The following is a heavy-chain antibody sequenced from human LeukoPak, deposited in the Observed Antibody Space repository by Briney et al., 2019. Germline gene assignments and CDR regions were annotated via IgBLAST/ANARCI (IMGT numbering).Heavy chain of an antibody. Sequence: HPSETLSLTCTVSGYSISSGYYWGWIRQPPGKGLEWIGSIYHSGSTYYNPSLKSRVTISVDTSKNQFSLKLSSVTAADTAVYYCARERGERVTMVRGVTTPIDYWGQGTLVTVSS. D-gene: IGHD3-10*01. CDR3: ARERGERVTMVRGVTTPIDY. V-gene: IGHV4-38-2*02. J-gene: IGHJ4*02. CDR2: IYHSGST. CDR1: GYSISSGYY.